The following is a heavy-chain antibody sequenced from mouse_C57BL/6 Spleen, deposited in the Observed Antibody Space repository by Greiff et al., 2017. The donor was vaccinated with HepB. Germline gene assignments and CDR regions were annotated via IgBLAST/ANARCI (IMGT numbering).Heavy chain of an antibody. Sequence: EVNLVESGGGLVKPGGSLKLSCAASGFTFSDYGMHWVRQAPEKGLEWVAYISSGSSTIYYADTVKGRFTISRDNAKNTLFLQMTSLRSEDTAMYYCARRDYYDYDGFAYWGQGTLVTVSA. D-gene: IGHD2-4*01. CDR2: ISSGSSTI. J-gene: IGHJ3*01. CDR1: GFTFSDYG. CDR3: ARRDYYDYDGFAY. V-gene: IGHV5-17*01.